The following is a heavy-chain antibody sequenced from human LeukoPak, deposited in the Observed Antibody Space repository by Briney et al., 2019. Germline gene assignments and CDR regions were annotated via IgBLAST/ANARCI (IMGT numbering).Heavy chain of an antibody. CDR3: ARTSAAAGGY. J-gene: IGHJ4*02. V-gene: IGHV3-21*01. CDR2: ISSSRSYI. D-gene: IGHD6-13*01. Sequence: GGSLRLSCAASGFTFSSYSMNWVRQAPGKGLEWVSSISSSRSYIYYADSVKGRFTISRDNAKNSLHLQMNSLRAEDAAVYYCARTSAAAGGYWGQGTLVTVSS. CDR1: GFTFSSYS.